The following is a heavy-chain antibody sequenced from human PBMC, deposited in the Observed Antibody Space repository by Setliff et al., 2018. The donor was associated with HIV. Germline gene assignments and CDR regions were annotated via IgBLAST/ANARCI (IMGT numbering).Heavy chain of an antibody. Sequence: ASVKVSCKASGYTFSNYGITWVRQAPGQGLEWMGWITSYNGNTNYAKKFKGRVTMTRDTSFSTAYTSIRTTYMELTNLKSDDTAVYYCARDHGGNSGYNWFDPWGQGTLVTVSS. V-gene: IGHV1-18*01. CDR3: ARDHGGNSGYNWFDP. CDR1: GYTFSNYG. J-gene: IGHJ5*02. CDR2: ITSYNGNT. D-gene: IGHD2-21*02.